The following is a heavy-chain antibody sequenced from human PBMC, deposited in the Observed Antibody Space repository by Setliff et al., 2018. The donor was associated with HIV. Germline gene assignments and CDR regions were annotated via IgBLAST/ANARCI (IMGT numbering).Heavy chain of an antibody. V-gene: IGHV4-31*03. D-gene: IGHD2-21*02. CDR1: GVSITTDGYF. CDR2: MYHTGNT. J-gene: IGHJ4*02. Sequence: LSLTCSVSGVSITTDGYFWSWIRHYPGKGLEWIGYMYHTGNTYSNPSLASRLVMSLDPSKNQFSLKLNSMTAADTAMFYCAGGRYFRDISDSRFDFWGQGMLVTV. CDR3: AGGRYFRDISDSRFDF.